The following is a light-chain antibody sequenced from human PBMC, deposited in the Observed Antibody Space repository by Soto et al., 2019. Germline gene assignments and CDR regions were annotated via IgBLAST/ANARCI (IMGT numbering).Light chain of an antibody. CDR1: QSVSSSY. V-gene: IGKV3D-15*01. J-gene: IGKJ5*01. CDR3: QQYNEWPQIT. Sequence: EIVLTQSPGTLSLSPGERATLSCRASQSVSSSYLAWYQQKPGQAPRLLISDASTRATGIPARFSGSGSASEFTLTISSLQSEDFAVYYCQQYNEWPQITFGQGTRLEI. CDR2: DAS.